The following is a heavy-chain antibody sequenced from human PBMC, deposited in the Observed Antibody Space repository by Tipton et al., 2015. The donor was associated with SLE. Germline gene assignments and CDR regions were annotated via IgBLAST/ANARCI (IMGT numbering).Heavy chain of an antibody. D-gene: IGHD5-12*01. CDR2: IYYSGST. Sequence: TLSLTCTVSGGSISSHYWSWIRQPPGKGLEWMGYIYYSGSTNYNPSLKSRVTLSVDTSKNQFSLKLSSVTAADTAVYYCAVGVATMGDAFDIWGQGTMVTVSS. CDR3: AVGVATMGDAFDI. V-gene: IGHV4-59*11. CDR1: GGSISSHY. J-gene: IGHJ3*02.